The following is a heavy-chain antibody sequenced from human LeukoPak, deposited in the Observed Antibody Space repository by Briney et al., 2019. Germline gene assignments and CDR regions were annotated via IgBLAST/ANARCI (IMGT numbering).Heavy chain of an antibody. CDR3: ARDRGGGYFDY. Sequence: PGGSLRLSCAASGFTFSNYWMTWVRQAPGKGLEWVSVIYSGGSTYYADSVKGRFTISRDNSKNTLYLQMNSLRAEDTAVYYCARDRGGGYFDYWGQGTLVTVSS. V-gene: IGHV3-53*01. CDR2: IYSGGST. CDR1: GFTFSNYW. J-gene: IGHJ4*02.